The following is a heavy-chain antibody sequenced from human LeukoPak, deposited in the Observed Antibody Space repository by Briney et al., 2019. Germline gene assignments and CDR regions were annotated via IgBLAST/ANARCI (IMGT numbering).Heavy chain of an antibody. CDR1: GFTFSSYW. V-gene: IGHV4-4*02. CDR2: IYHSGST. J-gene: IGHJ4*02. Sequence: GSLRLSCAASGFTFSSYWMSWVRQPPGKGLEWIGEIYHSGSTNYNPSLKSRVTISVDKSKNQFSLKLSSVTAADTAVYYCARDLRGGKGTTLGYWGQGTLVTVSS. CDR3: ARDLRGGKGTTLGY. D-gene: IGHD2/OR15-2a*01.